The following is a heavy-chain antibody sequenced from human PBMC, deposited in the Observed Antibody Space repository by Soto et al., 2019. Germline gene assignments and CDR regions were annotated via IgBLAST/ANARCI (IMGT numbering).Heavy chain of an antibody. D-gene: IGHD6-19*01. CDR3: ARDPGWYGYYYYGMDV. V-gene: IGHV4-31*03. CDR2: IYYSGST. CDR1: GGSISSGGYY. Sequence: QVQLQESGPGLVKPSQTLSLTCTVSGGSISSGGYYWSWIRQHPGKGLEWIGYIYYSGSTYYNPSLKSRVTRSVDTSKNQFSRKLSSVTAAYTAVYYCARDPGWYGYYYYGMDVWGQGTTVTVSS. J-gene: IGHJ6*02.